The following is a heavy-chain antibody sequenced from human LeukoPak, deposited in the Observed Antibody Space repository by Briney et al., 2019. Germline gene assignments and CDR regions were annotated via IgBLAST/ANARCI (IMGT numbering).Heavy chain of an antibody. CDR3: ARDPAGRHYAPLALYGMDV. CDR1: GYTFTSYY. Sequence: ASVKVSCKASGYTFTSYYMHWVRQAPGQGLEWMGIINPSGGSTSYAQKFQGRVTMTRDTSTSTVYMELSSLRSEDTAVYYCARDPAGRHYAPLALYGMDVWGQGTTVTVSS. V-gene: IGHV1-46*01. CDR2: INPSGGST. D-gene: IGHD2-2*01. J-gene: IGHJ6*02.